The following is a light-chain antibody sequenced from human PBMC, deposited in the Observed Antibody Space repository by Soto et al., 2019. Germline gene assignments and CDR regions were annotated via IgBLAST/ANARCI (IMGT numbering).Light chain of an antibody. J-gene: IGLJ1*01. V-gene: IGLV2-8*01. CDR1: SSDVGGYNF. Sequence: QSALTQPPSASGSPGQSVTISCTGTSSDVGGYNFVSWYQQHPGKAPKLIIYEVSKRPSGVPDRFSGSKSGNTASLTVSGLQAEDEADYSCSSYAGSNNRYVFGTGTKVTVL. CDR2: EVS. CDR3: SSYAGSNNRYV.